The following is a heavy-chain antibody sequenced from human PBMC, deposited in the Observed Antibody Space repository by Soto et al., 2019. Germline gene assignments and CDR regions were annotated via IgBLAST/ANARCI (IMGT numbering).Heavy chain of an antibody. CDR2: ISYDGSNK. V-gene: IGHV3-30*14. Sequence: QVQLVESGGGVVQPGRSLRLSCAASGFTFSSYAMHWVRQAPGKGLEWVAVISYDGSNKYYADSVKGRFTISRDNSKNPLDLQMNSLSAEATAVYYCARGDYGGNSGYYYYGMDVWGQGTTVTVSS. D-gene: IGHD4-17*01. CDR1: GFTFSSYA. CDR3: ARGDYGGNSGYYYYGMDV. J-gene: IGHJ6*02.